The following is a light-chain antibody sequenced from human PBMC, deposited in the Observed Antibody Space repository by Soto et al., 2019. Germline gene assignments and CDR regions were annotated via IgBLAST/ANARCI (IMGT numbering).Light chain of an antibody. CDR1: QSVSSY. CDR3: QQYGSSSRT. Sequence: EIVLTQSPGTLSLSPGERATLSCRASQSVSSYLAWYQQKPGQAPRLLIYGASSRATGIPDRFSASGSGTDFTVTTSRLEPEDFAVYYCQQYGSSSRTFGQGTKVEIK. V-gene: IGKV3-20*01. J-gene: IGKJ1*01. CDR2: GAS.